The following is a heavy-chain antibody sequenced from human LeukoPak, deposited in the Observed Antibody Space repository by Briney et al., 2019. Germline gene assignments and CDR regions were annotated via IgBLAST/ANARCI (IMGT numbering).Heavy chain of an antibody. CDR3: ARVKYYDSSGYQTDAFDI. V-gene: IGHV4-38-2*02. Sequence: SETLSLTRTVSGYSISSGYYWGWVRQPPGKGLEWIGSIYHSGSTYYNPSLKSRVTISVDTSKNQFSLKLSSVTAADTAVYYCARVKYYDSSGYQTDAFDIWGQGTMVTVSS. CDR2: IYHSGST. D-gene: IGHD3-22*01. J-gene: IGHJ3*02. CDR1: GYSISSGYY.